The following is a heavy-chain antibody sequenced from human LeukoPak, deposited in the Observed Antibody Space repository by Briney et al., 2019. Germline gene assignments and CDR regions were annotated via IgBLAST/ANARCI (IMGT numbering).Heavy chain of an antibody. Sequence: ASVKVSCKASGYSLTSYYMHWVRQAPGQGLEWMGWINAGNGNTKYSQNFQGRVTITRDTSANTAYMELSSLRSEDTAVYYCARTSAAFFFDFWGQGTLVTVSS. D-gene: IGHD3-3*01. J-gene: IGHJ4*02. CDR2: INAGNGNT. CDR1: GYSLTSYY. CDR3: ARTSAAFFFDF. V-gene: IGHV1-3*01.